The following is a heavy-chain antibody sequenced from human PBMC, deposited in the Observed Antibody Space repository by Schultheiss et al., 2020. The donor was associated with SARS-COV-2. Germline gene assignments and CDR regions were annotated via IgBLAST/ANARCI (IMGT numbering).Heavy chain of an antibody. CDR1: GGSFSGYY. Sequence: ETLSLTCAVYGGSFSGYYWSWIRQAPGKGLEWVSSISSSSSYIYYADSVKGRFTISRDNAKNSLYLQMNSLRAEDTAVYYCAKADGYDFWSGYLPLPYYYYGMDVWGQGTTVTVSS. D-gene: IGHD3-3*01. CDR3: AKADGYDFWSGYLPLPYYYYGMDV. V-gene: IGHV3-21*04. CDR2: ISSSSSYI. J-gene: IGHJ6*02.